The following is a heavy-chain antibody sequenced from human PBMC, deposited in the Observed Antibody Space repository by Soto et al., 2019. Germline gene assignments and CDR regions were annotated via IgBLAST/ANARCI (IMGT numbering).Heavy chain of an antibody. CDR1: GGTFSIYA. Sequence: SVKVSCKASGGTFSIYATSWVRQAPGQGLEWMGGIIPIFGTANYAQKFQGRVTITADESTSTAYMELSSLRSEDTAVYYCARTPRLGYCSGGSCYTNFDPWGQGTLVTVSS. V-gene: IGHV1-69*13. J-gene: IGHJ5*02. D-gene: IGHD2-15*01. CDR3: ARTPRLGYCSGGSCYTNFDP. CDR2: IIPIFGTA.